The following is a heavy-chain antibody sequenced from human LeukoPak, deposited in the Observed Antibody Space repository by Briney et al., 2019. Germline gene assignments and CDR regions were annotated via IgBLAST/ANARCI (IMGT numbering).Heavy chain of an antibody. J-gene: IGHJ4*02. V-gene: IGHV1-18*01. CDR1: GYTFTSYG. CDR2: ISAYNGNT. D-gene: IGHD6-13*01. Sequence: GASVKVSCKASGYTFTSYGISWVRQAPGQGLEWMGWISAYNGNTNYARKLQGRVTMTRDTSISTAYMELSRLRSDDTAVYYCARDRGYSSSWSDYWGQETLVTVSS. CDR3: ARDRGYSSSWSDY.